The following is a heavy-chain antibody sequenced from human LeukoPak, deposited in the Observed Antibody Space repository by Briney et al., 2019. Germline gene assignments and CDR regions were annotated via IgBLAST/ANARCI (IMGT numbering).Heavy chain of an antibody. J-gene: IGHJ3*02. CDR3: ARLTELPNDAFDI. D-gene: IGHD1-26*01. Sequence: SETLSLTCAVSGGSISSSNWWSWVRQPPGKGLEWIGEIYHSGSTNYNPSLKSRVTISVDKSKNQFSLKLSSVTAADTAVYYCARLTELPNDAFDIWGQGTMVTVSS. V-gene: IGHV4-4*02. CDR1: GGSISSSNW. CDR2: IYHSGST.